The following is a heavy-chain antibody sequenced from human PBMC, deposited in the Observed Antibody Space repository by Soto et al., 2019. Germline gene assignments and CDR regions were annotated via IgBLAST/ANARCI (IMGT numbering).Heavy chain of an antibody. CDR3: ATETPWLSRYSIDF. Sequence: EVQLLESGGTLVQPGGSLRLSCAASGFPFISYAMTWARQVPGKGLEYVSSISGSGDRTYYADSVKGGFTISCDNSKNSLCLRMNREGVGYTAVYFCATETPWLSRYSIDFWGQGTLVSVSS. CDR1: GFPFISYA. CDR2: ISGSGDRT. D-gene: IGHD4-4*01. V-gene: IGHV3-23*01. J-gene: IGHJ4*02.